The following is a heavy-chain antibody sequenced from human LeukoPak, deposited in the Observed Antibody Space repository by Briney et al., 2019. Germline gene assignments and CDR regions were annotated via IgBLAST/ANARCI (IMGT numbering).Heavy chain of an antibody. CDR1: GFTFGDYA. D-gene: IGHD1-1*01. J-gene: IGHJ6*03. CDR2: ISYDGSNK. Sequence: GGSLRLSCTASGFTFGDYAMSWVRQAPGKGLEWVAVISYDGSNKYYADSVKGRFTISRDNAKNSLYLQMNSLRAEDTAVYYCARQLEWEFYYYYMDVWGKGTTVTVSS. V-gene: IGHV3-30*04. CDR3: ARQLEWEFYYYYMDV.